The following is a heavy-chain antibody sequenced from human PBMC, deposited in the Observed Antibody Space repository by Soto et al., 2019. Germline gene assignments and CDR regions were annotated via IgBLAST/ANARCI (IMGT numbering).Heavy chain of an antibody. J-gene: IGHJ4*02. D-gene: IGHD3-22*01. CDR2: LSPSYPYT. V-gene: IGHV3-21*01. CDR1: GFDFSTFG. CDR3: ARYDSSGYYIDY. Sequence: GGSLRLSCAASGFDFSTFGMNWVRQAPGKGLEWVSFLSPSYPYTSYADSVKGRFTISRDNAKNSLYLQMNSLRAEDTAVYYCARYDSSGYYIDYWGQGTLVTVSS.